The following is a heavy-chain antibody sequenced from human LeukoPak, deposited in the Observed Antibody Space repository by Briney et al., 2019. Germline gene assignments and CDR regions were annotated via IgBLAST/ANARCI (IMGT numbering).Heavy chain of an antibody. CDR3: AREEAYYDTLPVQDI. CDR2: IYHSGST. D-gene: IGHD3-9*01. Sequence: PSETLSLTCTVSGYSISSGYYWGWIRQPPGKGLEWIGSIYHSGSTYYNPSLKSRVTISVDTSKSQFSLKLSSVTAADTAVYYCAREEAYYDTLPVQDIWGQGTMVTVSS. J-gene: IGHJ3*02. V-gene: IGHV4-38-2*02. CDR1: GYSISSGYY.